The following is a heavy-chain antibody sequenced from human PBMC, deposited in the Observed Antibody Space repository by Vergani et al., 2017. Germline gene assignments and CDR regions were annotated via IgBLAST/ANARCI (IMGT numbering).Heavy chain of an antibody. Sequence: EVQLVESGGGLLKPGGSLRLSCAASGFTFSNTWMSWVRQAPGEGLEWVGRINSKTDGGTKDYAAPVRGRFTISRDDSKNALDLPMHSLQIDDTAVYFWATVSGRSAFDYWGRACLVTGSS. J-gene: IGHJ4*02. V-gene: IGHV3-15*01. CDR2: INSKTDGGTK. D-gene: IGHD6-25*01. CDR3: ATVSGRSAFDY. CDR1: GFTFSNTW.